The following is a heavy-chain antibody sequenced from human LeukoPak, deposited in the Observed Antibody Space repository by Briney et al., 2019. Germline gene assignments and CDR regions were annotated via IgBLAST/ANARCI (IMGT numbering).Heavy chain of an antibody. Sequence: GGSLRLSCAGSGFTFSSYDMHWVRQAPGKGLEWVAVMWYDGNNKDYRDSVKGRFTISRDNSKNTLYLQMNSLRAEDTAVYYCATINHGSWVDWGQRITVTVSS. D-gene: IGHD3-10*01. CDR1: GFTFSSYD. CDR3: ATINHGSWVD. J-gene: IGHJ4*02. V-gene: IGHV3-33*01. CDR2: MWYDGNNK.